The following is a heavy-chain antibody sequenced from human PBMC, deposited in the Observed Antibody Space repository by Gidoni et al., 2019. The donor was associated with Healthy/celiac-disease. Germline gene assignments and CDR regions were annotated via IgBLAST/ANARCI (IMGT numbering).Heavy chain of an antibody. CDR1: GFTFSSDA. Sequence: EVQLLESGGGLVQPGGSLRLLCAASGFTFSSDAMSGVRRAPGQGLGWVSALSGSGGSTSYADSVKGRFTISRDNSKNTLYLQMNSLRAEDTAVYYCAKGRSSSSPYYFDYWGQGTLVTVSS. D-gene: IGHD6-6*01. J-gene: IGHJ4*02. CDR2: LSGSGGST. V-gene: IGHV3-23*01. CDR3: AKGRSSSSPYYFDY.